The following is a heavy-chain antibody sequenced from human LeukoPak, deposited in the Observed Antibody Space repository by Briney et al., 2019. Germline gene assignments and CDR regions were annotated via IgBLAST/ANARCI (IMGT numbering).Heavy chain of an antibody. Sequence: SETLSLTCTVSGGSISSSSYYWGWIRQPPGKGLEWIGSIYYSGSTYYNPSLKSRVTISVDTSKNQFSLKLSSVTAADTAVYYCATYRQVLLPFESWGQGTLVTVSS. J-gene: IGHJ4*02. CDR2: IYYSGST. V-gene: IGHV4-39*07. CDR1: GGSISSSSYY. CDR3: ATYRQVLLPFES. D-gene: IGHD2-8*02.